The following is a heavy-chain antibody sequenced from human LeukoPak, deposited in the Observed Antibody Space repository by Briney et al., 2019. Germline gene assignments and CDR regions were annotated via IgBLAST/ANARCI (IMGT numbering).Heavy chain of an antibody. Sequence: GGSLRLSCAAPGFSLISYNMNWVRQAPGKGLEWVSSISSTSSHIYYADSLKGRLTISRDNAKNSLYLQMNSLRAEDTAMYYCATAPYDILTGYSPYYFESWGQGTLVTVSS. D-gene: IGHD3-9*01. V-gene: IGHV3-21*06. CDR2: ISSTSSHI. CDR1: GFSLISYN. CDR3: ATAPYDILTGYSPYYFES. J-gene: IGHJ4*02.